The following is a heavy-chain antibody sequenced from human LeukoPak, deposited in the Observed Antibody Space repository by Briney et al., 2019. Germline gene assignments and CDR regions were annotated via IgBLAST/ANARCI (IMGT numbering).Heavy chain of an antibody. D-gene: IGHD3-22*01. CDR1: GFTFSSDA. J-gene: IGHJ3*02. V-gene: IGHV3-30*04. CDR3: ARDRSSGDAFDI. CDR2: ISYDGSNK. Sequence: GGSLRLSCAASGFTFSSDAMHWVRQAPGKGLEWVAVISYDGSNKYYADSVKGRFTISRDNSKNTLYLQMNSLRAEDKAVYYCARDRSSGDAFDIWGQGTMVTVSS.